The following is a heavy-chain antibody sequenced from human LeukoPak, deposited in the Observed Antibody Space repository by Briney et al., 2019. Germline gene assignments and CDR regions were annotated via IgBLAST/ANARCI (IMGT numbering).Heavy chain of an antibody. D-gene: IGHD3-9*01. CDR1: GGSISSDSYF. CDR2: IYYSGST. J-gene: IGHJ6*03. CDR3: ARQLRYFDYYYMDV. Sequence: SETLSLTCTVSGGSISSDSYFWGWIRQSPGKGLEWIGSIYYSGSTHYNPSLKSRVTISLDTSKSQFSLKLSSVTAADTAVYYCARQLRYFDYYYMDVWGKGTTVTVSS. V-gene: IGHV4-39*01.